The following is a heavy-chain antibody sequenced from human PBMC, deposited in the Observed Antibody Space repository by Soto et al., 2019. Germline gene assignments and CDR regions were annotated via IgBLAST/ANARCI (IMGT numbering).Heavy chain of an antibody. D-gene: IGHD1-1*01. V-gene: IGHV4-38-2*02. CDR1: GHSISSGYF. Sequence: SETLSLTCAVSGHSISSGYFWGWLRQPPGKGLEWIGSIYYGGTAYYNPSLKSRVTMSLDMSKNQFSLSLSPVTAADTAFYYCARDASVGTGWFDPWGQGTLVTVSS. CDR3: ARDASVGTGWFDP. J-gene: IGHJ5*02. CDR2: IYYGGTA.